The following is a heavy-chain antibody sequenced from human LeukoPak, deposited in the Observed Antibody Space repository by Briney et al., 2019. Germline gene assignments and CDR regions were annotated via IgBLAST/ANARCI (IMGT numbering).Heavy chain of an antibody. D-gene: IGHD6-19*01. CDR2: VHHGGAS. CDR1: GDSITSHSW. CDR3: ASHVTVLGTRGFDF. J-gene: IGHJ4*02. V-gene: IGHV4-4*02. Sequence: SETLSLTCAVSGDSITSHSWWSWVRQPPGKGLEWIGEVHHGGASNYDPSLESRVTISVDKSKNRFSLNLRSVTAADTATYYCASHVTVLGTRGFDFWGRGTLVTVS.